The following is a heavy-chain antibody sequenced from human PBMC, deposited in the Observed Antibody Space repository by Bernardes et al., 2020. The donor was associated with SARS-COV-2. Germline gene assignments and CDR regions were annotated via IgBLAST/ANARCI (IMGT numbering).Heavy chain of an antibody. Sequence: GGSLRLSCAASGFNFSGSAIQWVRQAPGKGLEWVGRMRSKYKNYVTTYAPSLKDRITISRDDSRETAYLQINSLKIGDTAVYYCTGDYLYWGQGALVTVSS. J-gene: IGHJ4*02. V-gene: IGHV3-73*01. D-gene: IGHD4-17*01. CDR3: TGDYLY. CDR2: MRSKYKNYVT. CDR1: GFNFSGSA.